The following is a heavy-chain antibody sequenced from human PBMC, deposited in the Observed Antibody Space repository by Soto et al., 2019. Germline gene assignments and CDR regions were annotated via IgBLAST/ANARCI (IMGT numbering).Heavy chain of an antibody. J-gene: IGHJ4*02. CDR1: GYTFTSYG. D-gene: IGHD3-3*01. V-gene: IGHV1-18*01. CDR2: ISAYNGNT. CDR3: ARGLAIFGVVPDFDY. Sequence: ASVKVSCKASGYTFTSYGISWVRQAPGQGLKWMGWISAYNGNTNYAQKLQGRVTMTTDTSTSTAYMELRSLRSDDTAVYYCARGLAIFGVVPDFDYWGQGTLVTVSS.